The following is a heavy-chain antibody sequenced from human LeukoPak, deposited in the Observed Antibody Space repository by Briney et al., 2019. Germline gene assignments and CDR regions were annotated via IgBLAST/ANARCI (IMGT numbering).Heavy chain of an antibody. CDR3: ARTRYYYNSRSYGAPYYFDY. J-gene: IGHJ4*02. Sequence: KPSETLSLTCAVSGGSISSNSYYWGWIRQPPGKGLEWIGSIYYSGSTYYNPSLNSRVTISVDTSKNQFSLKLSSVTAADTAVYYCARTRYYYNSRSYGAPYYFDYWGQGTLVTVSS. CDR1: GGSISSNSYY. D-gene: IGHD3-10*01. CDR2: IYYSGST. V-gene: IGHV4-39*01.